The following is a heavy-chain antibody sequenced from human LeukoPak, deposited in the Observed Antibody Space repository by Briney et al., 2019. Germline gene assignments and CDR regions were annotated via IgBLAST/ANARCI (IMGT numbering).Heavy chain of an antibody. D-gene: IGHD6-19*01. CDR1: EFTFSSYN. CDR3: ARVVGGWYLVDY. CDR2: INWNGGST. Sequence: GGSLRLSCAASEFTFSSYNMNWVRQVPGKGLEWVSGINWNGGSTGYADSVKGRFTISRDNAKNSLYLQMNSLRAEDTALYYRARVVGGWYLVDYWGQGTLVTVSS. V-gene: IGHV3-20*04. J-gene: IGHJ4*02.